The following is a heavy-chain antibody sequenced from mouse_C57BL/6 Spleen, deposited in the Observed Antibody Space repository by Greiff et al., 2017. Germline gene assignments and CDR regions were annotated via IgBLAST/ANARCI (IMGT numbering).Heavy chain of an antibody. J-gene: IGHJ3*01. CDR3: ARSEGAGPGCAY. CDR1: GYAFSSSW. Sequence: VKLMESGPELVKPGASVKISCKASGYAFSSSWMNWVKQRPGKGLAWIGRIYPGDGDTHYNGKFKGKATLTADNSSSTAYMQLSSLTSEDSAVYVGARSEGAGPGCAYWGQGTLVTVSA. CDR2: IYPGDGDT. V-gene: IGHV1-82*01.